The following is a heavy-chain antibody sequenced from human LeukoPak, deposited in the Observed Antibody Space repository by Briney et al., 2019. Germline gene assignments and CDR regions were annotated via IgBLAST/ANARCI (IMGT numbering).Heavy chain of an antibody. D-gene: IGHD3-9*01. J-gene: IGHJ4*02. CDR2: ISGSGNSI. CDR1: GFIFSSEA. V-gene: IGHV3-23*01. Sequence: GGSLRLSCAASGFIFSSEAMSWVRQAPGKGLEWVSAISGSGNSIYYADSVRGRFTISRDNSKNTLYLQMNSLRAEDTAVYYCAKMLTEYDMLTGYRAPCDYWGQGTLVTVSS. CDR3: AKMLTEYDMLTGYRAPCDY.